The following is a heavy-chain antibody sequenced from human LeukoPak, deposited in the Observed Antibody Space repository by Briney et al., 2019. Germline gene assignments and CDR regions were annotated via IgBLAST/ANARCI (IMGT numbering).Heavy chain of an antibody. CDR3: AKGSAVADLHFDY. V-gene: IGHV3-23*01. CDR2: ITGSGDTT. D-gene: IGHD6-19*01. Sequence: GGSLRLSCAASGFTFSTYSMNWVRKAPGKGLKWVSTITGSGDTTYYADSVKGRFTISRDNSKTSLYLQMNSLSVEDTAVYYCAKGSAVADLHFDYWGQGTLVTVSS. J-gene: IGHJ4*02. CDR1: GFTFSTYS.